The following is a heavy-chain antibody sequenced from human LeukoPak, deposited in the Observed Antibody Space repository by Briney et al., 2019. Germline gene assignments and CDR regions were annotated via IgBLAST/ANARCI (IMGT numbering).Heavy chain of an antibody. CDR2: ISSSGSTI. D-gene: IGHD3-10*01. CDR3: ARDTAYYGLGSKKNWFDP. Sequence: GGSLRLSCAASGFIFSDYYMTWIRQAPGKGLEWVSCISSSGSTIYYADSVKGRFTISRDNAQNSLYLRMNSLRAEDTAVYYCARDTAYYGLGSKKNWFDPWGQGSLVTVSS. V-gene: IGHV3-11*04. CDR1: GFIFSDYY. J-gene: IGHJ5*02.